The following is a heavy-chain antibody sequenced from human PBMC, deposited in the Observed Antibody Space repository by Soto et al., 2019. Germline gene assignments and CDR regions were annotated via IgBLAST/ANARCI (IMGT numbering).Heavy chain of an antibody. Sequence: SETLSLTCTVADGAISSDYWSWIRQPPGKGLEWIGYIYYSGSTNYNPSLKSRVTISVDTSKNQFSLKLSSVTAADTAVYYCARERVGPYYYYMDVWGKGTTVTVSS. CDR3: ARERVGPYYYYMDV. CDR1: DGAISSDY. V-gene: IGHV4-59*01. CDR2: IYYSGST. J-gene: IGHJ6*03. D-gene: IGHD1-26*01.